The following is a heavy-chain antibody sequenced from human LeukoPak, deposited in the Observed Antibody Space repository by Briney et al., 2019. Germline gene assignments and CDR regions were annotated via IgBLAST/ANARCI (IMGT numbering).Heavy chain of an antibody. Sequence: ASVKVSCKASGYTFTSYYMHWVRQAPGQGLEWMGIINPSGGSTSYTQKFQGRVTVTADKSTNTAYMELSSLRSEDTAMYYCARENEWELLGGFFDYWGQGTLVTVSS. V-gene: IGHV1-46*01. CDR1: GYTFTSYY. J-gene: IGHJ4*02. D-gene: IGHD1-26*01. CDR2: INPSGGST. CDR3: ARENEWELLGGFFDY.